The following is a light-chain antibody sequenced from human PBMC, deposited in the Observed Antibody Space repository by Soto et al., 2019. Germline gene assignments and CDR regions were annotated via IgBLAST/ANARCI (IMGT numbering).Light chain of an antibody. CDR1: SSDVGSYNL. CDR2: EVS. J-gene: IGLJ2*01. Sequence: QSALTQPASVSGSPGQSITISCTGTSSDVGSYNLVSWYQQHPGKAPKLMIFEVSRRPSGVSNRFSGSKSGNTASLTISGLQAEDEADYYCCSYGGSSTPVLFGGGTKLTV. CDR3: CSYGGSSTPVL. V-gene: IGLV2-23*02.